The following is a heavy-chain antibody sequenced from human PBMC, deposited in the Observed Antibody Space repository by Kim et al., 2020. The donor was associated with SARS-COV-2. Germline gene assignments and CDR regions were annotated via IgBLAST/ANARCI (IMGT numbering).Heavy chain of an antibody. D-gene: IGHD2-15*01. V-gene: IGHV4-59*08. CDR2: SGTT. CDR3: ARQGSWHAY. Sequence: SGTTRYYPSVRSRVTISVDASKNQFSLRLSSATAADTAVYYCARQGSWHAYWGQGTLVTVSS. J-gene: IGHJ4*02.